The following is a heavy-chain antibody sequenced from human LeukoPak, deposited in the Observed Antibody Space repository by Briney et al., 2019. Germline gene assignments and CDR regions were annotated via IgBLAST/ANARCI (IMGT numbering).Heavy chain of an antibody. V-gene: IGHV3-33*01. Sequence: GGSLRLSCAASGFTFSSYGMHWVRQAPGKGLEWVAVIWYDGSNKYYADSVKGRFTISRDNSKNTLYLQMNSLRAEDTAVYYCASAGEYYYYYMDVWGKGTTVTVPS. J-gene: IGHJ6*03. CDR2: IWYDGSNK. CDR3: ASAGEYYYYYMDV. D-gene: IGHD6-13*01. CDR1: GFTFSSYG.